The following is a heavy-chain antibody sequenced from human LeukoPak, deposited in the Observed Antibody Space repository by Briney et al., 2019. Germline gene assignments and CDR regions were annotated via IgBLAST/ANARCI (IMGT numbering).Heavy chain of an antibody. J-gene: IGHJ2*01. V-gene: IGHV1-8*03. Sequence: ASVKVSCKASGYTFTSYEINWVRQAPGQGPEWMGWITPNNGNTGYAQKFQGRVTITRSTSISTVYLELSSLKSEDTAVYYCARQRGSGSYWYFDLWGCGTLITVSS. CDR3: ARQRGSGSYWYFDL. CDR2: ITPNNGNT. CDR1: GYTFTSYE. D-gene: IGHD6-19*01.